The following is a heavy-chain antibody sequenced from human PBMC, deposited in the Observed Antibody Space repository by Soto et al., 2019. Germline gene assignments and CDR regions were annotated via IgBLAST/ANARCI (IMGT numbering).Heavy chain of an antibody. D-gene: IGHD6-19*01. Sequence: QLQLQESGPGLVKPSETLSLTCTVSGGSINSANYYWGWIRQPPGKGLEWIGNVYYRGTTYYNPSRKGRVTIAVDTSKNQFSLKLSSVTAADSAVFFCVRHQRYSSGWYIDYWGQGTPVTASS. V-gene: IGHV4-39*01. CDR1: GGSINSANYY. CDR3: VRHQRYSSGWYIDY. J-gene: IGHJ4*02. CDR2: VYYRGTT.